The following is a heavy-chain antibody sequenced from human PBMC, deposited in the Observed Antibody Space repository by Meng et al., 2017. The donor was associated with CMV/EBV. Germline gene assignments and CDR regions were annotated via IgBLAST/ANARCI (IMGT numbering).Heavy chain of an antibody. J-gene: IGHJ6*02. Sequence: GESLKISCAASGFTFSNAWMSWVRQAPGKGLEWVAFIRFDGSNKYYADSVKGRFTISRDNSKNTLSLQMNSLRTEDTGIYYCAKNAYGMDVWGQGTTVTVSS. V-gene: IGHV3-30*02. CDR1: GFTFSNAW. CDR2: IRFDGSNK. CDR3: AKNAYGMDV.